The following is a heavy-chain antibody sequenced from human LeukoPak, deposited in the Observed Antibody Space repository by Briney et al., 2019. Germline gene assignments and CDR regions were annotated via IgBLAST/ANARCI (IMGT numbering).Heavy chain of an antibody. CDR1: GFTFSSYA. CDR3: AKGYSYVHIDY. V-gene: IGHV3-23*01. D-gene: IGHD5-18*01. Sequence: GGCLRLSCAASGFTFSSYAMSWVRQAPGKGLEWVSAIRGSGGSTYYADSVKGRFTISRDNSKSTLYLQMNSLRAEDTAVYYCAKGYSYVHIDYWGQGTLVTVSS. J-gene: IGHJ4*02. CDR2: IRGSGGST.